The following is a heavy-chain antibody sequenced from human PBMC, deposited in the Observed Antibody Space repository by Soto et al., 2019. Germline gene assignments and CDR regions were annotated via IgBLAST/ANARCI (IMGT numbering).Heavy chain of an antibody. CDR3: AKDGATVTIQRRSPYYYYGMDV. D-gene: IGHD4-4*01. Sequence: QVQLVQSGAEVKKPGASVRISCKASGYTFTTYAIHWVRQAPGQRLEWMGWINTGSGDTRYSQTFQGRVTISRDTSATTAYMELSSLRSEDTAMYYCAKDGATVTIQRRSPYYYYGMDVWGQGTTVTVSS. CDR2: INTGSGDT. J-gene: IGHJ6*02. V-gene: IGHV1-3*04. CDR1: GYTFTTYA.